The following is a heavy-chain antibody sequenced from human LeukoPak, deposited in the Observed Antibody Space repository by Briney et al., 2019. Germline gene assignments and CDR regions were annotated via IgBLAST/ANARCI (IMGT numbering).Heavy chain of an antibody. D-gene: IGHD2-2*01. CDR3: ARGGRVYQTDY. CDR1: GFSYLTYS. J-gene: IGHJ4*02. Sequence: GGSLRLSCAASGFSYLTYSMTWVRHAPGQGLEWVATVAGSGFDTYYADSVKGRFTTSRDNSENTVYLQMHSLRVEDTAVYYCARGGRVYQTDYWGQGTLVSVSS. CDR2: VAGSGFDT. V-gene: IGHV3-23*01.